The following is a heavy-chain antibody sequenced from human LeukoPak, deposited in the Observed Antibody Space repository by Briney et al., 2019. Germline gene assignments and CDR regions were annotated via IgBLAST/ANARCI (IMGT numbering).Heavy chain of an antibody. D-gene: IGHD3-10*01. J-gene: IGHJ4*02. V-gene: IGHV3-48*04. CDR3: ARGRGVTMVRGVISY. CDR2: ISSSSSTI. Sequence: PGGSLRLSCAASGFTFSSYSMNWVRQAPGKGLEWVSYISSSSSTIYYADSVKGRFTISRDNAKNSLYLQMNSLRAEDTAVYYCARGRGVTMVRGVISYWGQGTLVTVSS. CDR1: GFTFSSYS.